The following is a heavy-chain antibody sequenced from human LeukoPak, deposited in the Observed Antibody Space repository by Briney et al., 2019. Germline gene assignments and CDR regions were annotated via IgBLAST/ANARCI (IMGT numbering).Heavy chain of an antibody. Sequence: GGSLRLSCAASGFTFSNAWMSGVRQAPGKGLEGVGRIKSKTDGGTTDYAAPVKGRFTISRDDSKNTLYLQMNSLKTENTAVYYCSYYDFWSGYYSNDYWGQGTLVTVSS. J-gene: IGHJ4*02. D-gene: IGHD3-3*01. CDR2: IKSKTDGGTT. V-gene: IGHV3-15*01. CDR1: GFTFSNAW. CDR3: SYYDFWSGYYSNDY.